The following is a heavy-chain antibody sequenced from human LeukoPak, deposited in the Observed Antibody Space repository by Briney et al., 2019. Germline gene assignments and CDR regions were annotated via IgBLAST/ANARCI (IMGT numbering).Heavy chain of an antibody. Sequence: GGSLRLSCAASGFTFSDYYMSWIRQAPGKGLEWVSYISSGGGTIFYADSVKGRFTISRDNAKNSLYLQMNSLRAEDTAVYYCARDSTYSSSWYSSYWGQGTLVTVSS. CDR2: ISSGGGTI. CDR3: ARDSTYSSSWYSSY. V-gene: IGHV3-11*04. CDR1: GFTFSDYY. D-gene: IGHD6-13*01. J-gene: IGHJ4*02.